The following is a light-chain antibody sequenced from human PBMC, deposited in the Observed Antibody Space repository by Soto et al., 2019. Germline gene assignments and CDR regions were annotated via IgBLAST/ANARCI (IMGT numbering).Light chain of an antibody. CDR1: QSVSSN. CDR2: GAS. CDR3: QQYNNWPFPSWT. J-gene: IGKJ1*01. Sequence: EIVMTQSPATLSVSPGERATLSCRASQSVSSNLAWYQQKPGQAPRLLIYGASTRATGIPARFSGSGSGTEFTLTISSVQSEDFAVDYCQQYNNWPFPSWTFGQGTKVEIK. V-gene: IGKV3-15*01.